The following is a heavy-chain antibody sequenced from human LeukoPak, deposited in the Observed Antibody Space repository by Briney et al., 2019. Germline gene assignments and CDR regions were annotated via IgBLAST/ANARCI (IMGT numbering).Heavy chain of an antibody. J-gene: IGHJ4*02. Sequence: SETLSLXCAVYGGSFSGYYWSWIRQPPGKGLEWIGEINHSGSTNYNPSLKSRVTISVDTSKNQFSLKLSSVTAADTAVYYCARRRVGSGSNNFDYWGQGTLVTVSS. CDR1: GGSFSGYY. D-gene: IGHD3-10*01. V-gene: IGHV4-34*01. CDR2: INHSGST. CDR3: ARRRVGSGSNNFDY.